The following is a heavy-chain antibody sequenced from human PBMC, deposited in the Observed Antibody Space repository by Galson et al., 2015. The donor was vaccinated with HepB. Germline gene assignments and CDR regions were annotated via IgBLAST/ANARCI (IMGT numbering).Heavy chain of an antibody. CDR1: GGTFSTYA. CDR2: IIPIFGTA. V-gene: IGHV1-69*13. Sequence: SVKVSCKASGGTFSTYAISWVRQAPGQGLEWMGGIIPIFGTANYAQKFQGRVTLTADESTSTAYMELSSLRSEDTAVYYCARDCEMATIASCFDYWGQGTLVTVSS. J-gene: IGHJ4*02. CDR3: ARDCEMATIASCFDY. D-gene: IGHD5-24*01.